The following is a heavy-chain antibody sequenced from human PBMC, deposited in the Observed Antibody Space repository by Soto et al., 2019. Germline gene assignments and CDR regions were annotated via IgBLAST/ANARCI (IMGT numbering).Heavy chain of an antibody. CDR2: FSGTT. Sequence: GGSLRLSCVASGFTFSNYAMSWVRQAPGKGLEWVSGFSGTTFYADSVKGRFTISRDNSKNTLYLQMNSLRVEDTAVYYCARDVDRTSHLNWFDSRGQGVMVTVSS. CDR1: GFTFSNYA. D-gene: IGHD5-12*01. V-gene: IGHV3-23*01. CDR3: ARDVDRTSHLNWFDS. J-gene: IGHJ5*01.